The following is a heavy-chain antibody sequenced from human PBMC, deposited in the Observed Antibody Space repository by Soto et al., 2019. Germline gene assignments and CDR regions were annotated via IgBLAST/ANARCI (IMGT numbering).Heavy chain of an antibody. J-gene: IGHJ6*02. D-gene: IGHD6-13*01. V-gene: IGHV5-51*01. Sequence: GESLKISCKGSGYSFTSYWIGWVRRMPGKGLEWMGIIYPGDSDTRYSPSFQGQVTISADKSISTAYLQWSSLKASDTAMYYCARRGSWYDYYYSGMDVWGQGTTVTVSS. CDR1: GYSFTSYW. CDR2: IYPGDSDT. CDR3: ARRGSWYDYYYSGMDV.